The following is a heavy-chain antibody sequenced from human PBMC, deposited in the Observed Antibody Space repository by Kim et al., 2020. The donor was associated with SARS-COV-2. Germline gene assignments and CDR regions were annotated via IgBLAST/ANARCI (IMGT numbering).Heavy chain of an antibody. V-gene: IGHV3-33*01. Sequence: GGSLRLSCAASGFTFSSYGMHWVRQAPGKGLEWVAVIWYDGSNKYYADSVKGRFTISRDNSKNTLYLQMNSLRAEDTAVYYCAREYYDSSGYYQYYYYGMDVWGQGTTVTVSS. CDR2: IWYDGSNK. D-gene: IGHD3-22*01. J-gene: IGHJ6*02. CDR1: GFTFSSYG. CDR3: AREYYDSSGYYQYYYYGMDV.